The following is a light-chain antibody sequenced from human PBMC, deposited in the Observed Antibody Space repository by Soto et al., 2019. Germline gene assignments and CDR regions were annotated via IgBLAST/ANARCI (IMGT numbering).Light chain of an antibody. CDR1: QGIRND. Sequence: AIQMTQSPSSLSASVGDRVTITCRASQGIRNDLGWYQQRPGKAPKLLISATSSLQSGVPSRFSGSGSGTDFTLTISSLQPEDFATYYCFQDYNYPRTFGQGTKVDIK. J-gene: IGKJ1*01. CDR3: FQDYNYPRT. CDR2: ATS. V-gene: IGKV1-6*01.